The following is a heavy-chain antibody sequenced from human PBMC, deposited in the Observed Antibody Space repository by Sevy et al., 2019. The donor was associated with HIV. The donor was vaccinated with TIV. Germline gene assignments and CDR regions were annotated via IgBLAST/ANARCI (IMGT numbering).Heavy chain of an antibody. Sequence: GESLEISCAASGFRFNIYEMNWVRQAPGKGLEWVSYISSSGSPIYYADSVKGRFTISRDNAKSSLYLQMNSLRAEDTAVYYCVRGRAMIIYDWGQGTLVTVSS. V-gene: IGHV3-48*03. CDR3: VRGRAMIIYD. D-gene: IGHD5-12*01. J-gene: IGHJ1*01. CDR1: GFRFNIYE. CDR2: ISSSGSPI.